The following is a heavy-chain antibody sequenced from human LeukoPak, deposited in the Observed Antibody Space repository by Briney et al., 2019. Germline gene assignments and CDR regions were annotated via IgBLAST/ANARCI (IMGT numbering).Heavy chain of an antibody. CDR2: IYSGGST. CDR3: ARVGSSTYGGIDY. V-gene: IGHV3-53*01. Sequence: GGSLRLSCAASGFTFSTYYMSWVRQAPGKGLEWVSVIYSGGSTYYADSVKGRFTISRDNSKNTLYLQMNSLRAEDTAVYYCARVGSSTYGGIDYWGQGTLVTVSS. CDR1: GFTFSTYY. D-gene: IGHD4-23*01. J-gene: IGHJ4*02.